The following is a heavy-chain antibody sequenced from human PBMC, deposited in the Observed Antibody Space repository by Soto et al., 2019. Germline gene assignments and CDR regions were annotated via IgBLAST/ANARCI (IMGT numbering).Heavy chain of an antibody. D-gene: IGHD6-6*01. CDR1: GFTFDDYA. Sequence: GGSLRLSCAASGFTFDDYAMHWVRQAPGKGLEWVSGISWNSGSIGYADSVKGRFTISRDNAKNSLYLQMNSLRAEDTALYYCAKERYSSSSRWFDPWGQGTLVTVSS. V-gene: IGHV3-9*01. CDR3: AKERYSSSSRWFDP. CDR2: ISWNSGSI. J-gene: IGHJ5*02.